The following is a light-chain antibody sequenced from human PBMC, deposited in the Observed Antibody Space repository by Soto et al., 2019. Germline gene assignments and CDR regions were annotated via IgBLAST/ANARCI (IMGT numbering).Light chain of an antibody. CDR3: QHYNSYSEA. J-gene: IGKJ1*01. CDR2: KAS. V-gene: IGKV1-5*03. CDR1: QTIRSW. Sequence: DIQMTQSPSTLPGSVGDLVTITCRASQTIRSWLAWYQQEPGKAPKLLIYKASTLKSGVPSRFSGSGAGTEFTLTISSLQRDEVATYDCQHYNSYSEAFGQGTKVDI.